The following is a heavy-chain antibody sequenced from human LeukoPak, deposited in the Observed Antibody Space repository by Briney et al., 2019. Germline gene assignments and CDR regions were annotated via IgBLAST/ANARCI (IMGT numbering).Heavy chain of an antibody. D-gene: IGHD3-3*01. CDR1: GFTFSSYS. Sequence: PGGSLRLSCAASGFTFSSYSMNWVRQAPGKGLEWVSYISSSSSTIYYADSVKGRFTISRDNAKNSLYLQMNSLRAEDTAVYYCARNQGYDFWSAADYWGQGTLVTVSS. J-gene: IGHJ4*02. V-gene: IGHV3-48*04. CDR3: ARNQGYDFWSAADY. CDR2: ISSSSSTI.